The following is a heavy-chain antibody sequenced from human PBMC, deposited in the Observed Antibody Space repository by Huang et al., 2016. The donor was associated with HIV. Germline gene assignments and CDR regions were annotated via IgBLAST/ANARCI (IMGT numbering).Heavy chain of an antibody. J-gene: IGHJ4*02. V-gene: IGHV3-74*01. D-gene: IGHD3-10*01. CDR1: GFTFSSYW. CDR2: IKRDGSST. CDR3: ARGSRQGKYYYGSGTAY. Sequence: EVQLVESGGGLVQPGGSLRLSCAASGFTFSSYWLHWVRQVPGKGLVGVSHIKRDGSSTSYADSVKGRFTISRDNAKNTLYLQMNRLRAEDTAVYYCARGSRQGKYYYGSGTAYWGQGTLVTVSS.